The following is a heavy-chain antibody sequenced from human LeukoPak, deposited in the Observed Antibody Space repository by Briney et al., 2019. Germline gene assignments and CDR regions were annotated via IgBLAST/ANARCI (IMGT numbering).Heavy chain of an antibody. CDR3: AKGHNYGDYGIYFDF. Sequence: PGGSLRLSCAASGFTFSNYAMSWVRQAPGKGLEWVSVISGSGNRPYYADPVKGRFTISRDNSKNTLYLQMSSLRAEDTAIYYCAKGHNYGDYGIYFDFWGQGTLVTVSS. V-gene: IGHV3-23*01. CDR2: ISGSGNRP. J-gene: IGHJ4*02. CDR1: GFTFSNYA. D-gene: IGHD4-17*01.